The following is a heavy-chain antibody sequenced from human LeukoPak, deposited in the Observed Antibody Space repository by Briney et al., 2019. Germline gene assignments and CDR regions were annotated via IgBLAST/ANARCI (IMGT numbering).Heavy chain of an antibody. J-gene: IGHJ3*02. V-gene: IGHV3-33*06. CDR3: VKERGPFDAFDI. CDR1: GFTFSTYG. Sequence: GGSLRLSCAATGFTFSTYGMHWVCQAPGKGLEWVAVIWSDGNNKFYADSVKGRFTFSRDNSRNTLSLQMNSLRAEDTAVYYCVKERGPFDAFDIWGQGTMVTVSS. CDR2: IWSDGNNK.